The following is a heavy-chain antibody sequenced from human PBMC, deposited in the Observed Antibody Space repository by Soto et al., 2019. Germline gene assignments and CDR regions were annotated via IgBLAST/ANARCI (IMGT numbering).Heavy chain of an antibody. CDR3: ARESQGEWELLHYYYYGMDV. Sequence: SVKVSCKASGGTFSSYAISWVRQAPGQGLEWMGGIIPIFGTANYAQKFQGRVTMTRNTSISTAYMELSSLRSEDTAVYYCARESQGEWELLHYYYYGMDVWGQGTTVTVSS. D-gene: IGHD1-26*01. V-gene: IGHV1-69*05. CDR2: IIPIFGTA. CDR1: GGTFSSYA. J-gene: IGHJ6*02.